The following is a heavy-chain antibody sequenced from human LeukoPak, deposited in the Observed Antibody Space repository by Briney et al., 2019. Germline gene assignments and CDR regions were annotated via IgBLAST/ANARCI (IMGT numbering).Heavy chain of an antibody. V-gene: IGHV3-7*01. D-gene: IGHD4-11*01. Sequence: GGSLRLSCAASGFTFIRFWMSWVRQARGKGLEWVANIKQDGSEKYYMDSVKGRFTISRDNAKNSLYLQMNSLRAEDTAVYYCARVEETLTTAAIIRKYYYYYYYMDVWGKGTTVTVSS. CDR2: IKQDGSEK. J-gene: IGHJ6*03. CDR1: GFTFIRFW. CDR3: ARVEETLTTAAIIRKYYYYYYYMDV.